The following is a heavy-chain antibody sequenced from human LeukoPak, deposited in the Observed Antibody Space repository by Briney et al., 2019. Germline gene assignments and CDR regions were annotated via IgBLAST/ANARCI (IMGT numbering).Heavy chain of an antibody. V-gene: IGHV1-2*02. J-gene: IGHJ5*02. CDR2: INPNSGGT. CDR3: ARASKWNYIYFDP. D-gene: IGHD1-7*01. Sequence: GASVKVFCKASGYTFTGYYIHWVRQAPGQGLEWMGWINPNSGGTNYAQKFQGRVTMTRDTSINTAYVEVSRLTSDDTALYYCARASKWNYIYFDPWGQGTLVTVSS. CDR1: GYTFTGYY.